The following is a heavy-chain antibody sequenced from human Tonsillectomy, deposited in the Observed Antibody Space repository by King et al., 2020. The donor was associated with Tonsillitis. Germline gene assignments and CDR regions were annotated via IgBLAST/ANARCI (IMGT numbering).Heavy chain of an antibody. J-gene: IGHJ4*02. CDR3: SKQGSYFDY. CDR2: LSGSGSST. Sequence: EVQLVESGGGLVQPGGSLRLACAASGFTFSSSAMTWFRQAPGKRLEWVSVLSGSGSSTYYADSVQCRCTISRDNSKNTLYLQINSLRAEDTAVYYCSKQGSYFDYWGQGTLVTVSS. CDR1: GFTFSSSA. V-gene: IGHV3-23*04.